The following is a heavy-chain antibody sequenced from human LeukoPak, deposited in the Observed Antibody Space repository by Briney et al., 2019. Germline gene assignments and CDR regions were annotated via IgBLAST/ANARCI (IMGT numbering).Heavy chain of an antibody. CDR1: GYSFTGYY. V-gene: IGHV1-2*02. D-gene: IGHD6-19*01. Sequence: ASVKVSCKASGYSFTGYYVHWVRQAPGQGLEWMGWIKANSGGTNYAQKFQGRVTMTRDTSISTAYMELSRLRSDDTAVYYCARDLKQWLVQYYYYYYGMDVWGQGTTVTVSS. J-gene: IGHJ6*02. CDR3: ARDLKQWLVQYYYYYYGMDV. CDR2: IKANSGGT.